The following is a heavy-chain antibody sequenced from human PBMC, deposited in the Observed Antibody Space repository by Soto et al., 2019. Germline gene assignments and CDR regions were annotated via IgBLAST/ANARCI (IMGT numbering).Heavy chain of an antibody. CDR1: GYTFTSYY. CDR2: INPSGGST. V-gene: IGHV1-46*03. D-gene: IGHD3-3*01. J-gene: IGHJ6*03. Sequence: GASVKVSCKASGYTFTSYYMHWVRQAPGQGLEWMGIINPSGGSTSYAQKFQGRVTMTRDTSTSTVYMELSSLRSEDTAVYYCARDGTYYDFWSGKNNYYYYYMDVWGKGTTVTVSS. CDR3: ARDGTYYDFWSGKNNYYYYYMDV.